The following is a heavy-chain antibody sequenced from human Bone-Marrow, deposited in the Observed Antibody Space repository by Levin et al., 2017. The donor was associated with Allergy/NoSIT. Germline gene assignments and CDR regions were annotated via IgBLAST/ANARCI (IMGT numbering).Heavy chain of an antibody. V-gene: IGHV3-66*01. CDR3: ARGRAPLDY. Sequence: GSLRLSCAASGFTVSSNDMSWVRQAPGKGLEWVSLIYSGGTVYYADSVKGRFTISRDNSENTLYLQMNSLRAEDTAVYYCARGRAPLDYWGQGTLVTVSS. J-gene: IGHJ4*02. CDR1: GFTVSSND. CDR2: IYSGGTV.